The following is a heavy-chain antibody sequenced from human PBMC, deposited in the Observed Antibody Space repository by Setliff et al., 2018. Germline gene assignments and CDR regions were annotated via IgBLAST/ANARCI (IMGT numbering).Heavy chain of an antibody. D-gene: IGHD6-13*01. J-gene: IGHJ4*02. Sequence: ASVKVSCKASGYTFTSYYMHWVRQAPGQGLEWMGIINPNGGSTSYAQKFQSRVTMTRDTSTSTFYMELSMLRSEDTAVYYCARGGMAAAGRKGVFEYWGQGSLVTVSS. V-gene: IGHV1-46*01. CDR1: GYTFTSYY. CDR2: INPNGGST. CDR3: ARGGMAAAGRKGVFEY.